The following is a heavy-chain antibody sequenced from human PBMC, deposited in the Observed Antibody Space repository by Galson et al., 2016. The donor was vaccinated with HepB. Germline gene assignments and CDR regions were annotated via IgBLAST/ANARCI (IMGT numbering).Heavy chain of an antibody. CDR1: GFTFTDYW. V-gene: IGHV3-74*01. D-gene: IGHD2/OR15-2a*01. Sequence: SLRLSCAASGFTFTDYWMHWVRQAPGKGLLWVARVYFYGPNTNYAESVRGRFTISRDNAKNTMYLQMTDLRPEDTAVYYCARVPDFQPFFDSWGQGDLVTVSS. CDR2: VYFYGPNT. CDR3: ARVPDFQPFFDS. J-gene: IGHJ4*02.